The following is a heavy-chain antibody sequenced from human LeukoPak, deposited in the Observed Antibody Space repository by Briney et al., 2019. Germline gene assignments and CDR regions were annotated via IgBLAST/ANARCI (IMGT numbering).Heavy chain of an antibody. J-gene: IGHJ4*02. D-gene: IGHD3-16*02. CDR2: ISYDGSNK. CDR3: ARGGGVIVQHPLDY. Sequence: GRSLRLSCAASGFIFNNYAMHWARQAPGKGLEWVAVISYDGSNKYYADSVKGRFTISRDNSKNTLYLQMNSLRAEDTAVYYCARGGGVIVQHPLDYWGQGTLVTVSS. V-gene: IGHV3-30*04. CDR1: GFIFNNYA.